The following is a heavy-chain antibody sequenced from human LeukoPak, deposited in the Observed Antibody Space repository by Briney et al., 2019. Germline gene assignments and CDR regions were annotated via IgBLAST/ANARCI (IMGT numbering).Heavy chain of an antibody. CDR3: ARGTGTGSWFDP. V-gene: IGHV4-34*01. J-gene: IGHJ5*02. CDR1: GGSFSGYY. D-gene: IGHD1-1*01. Sequence: SETLSLTCAVYGGSFSGYYWSWIRQPPGKGLEWIGEINHSGSTNYNPALKSRVTISVDTSKNQFSLKLSSVTAADTAVYYCARGTGTGSWFDPWGQGTLVTVSS. CDR2: INHSGST.